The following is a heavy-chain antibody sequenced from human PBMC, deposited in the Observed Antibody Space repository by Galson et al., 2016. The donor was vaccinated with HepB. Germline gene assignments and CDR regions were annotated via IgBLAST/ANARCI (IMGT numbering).Heavy chain of an antibody. Sequence: ENLSLTCTVSGGSITSSSHYWDWIRQAPGTGLEWIGSSYYSGFTYFNPSLKSRVTISVDTSKKQFSLKLSPVTAADTAVYYCAGESGVGSGWYPEYWGQGVLVTVAS. J-gene: IGHJ4*02. D-gene: IGHD6-19*01. CDR2: SYYSGFT. V-gene: IGHV4-39*02. CDR1: GGSITSSSHY. CDR3: AGESGVGSGWYPEY.